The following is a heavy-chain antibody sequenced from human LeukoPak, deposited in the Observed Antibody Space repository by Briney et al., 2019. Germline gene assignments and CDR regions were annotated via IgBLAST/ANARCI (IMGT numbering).Heavy chain of an antibody. CDR1: GGSFSGYY. J-gene: IGHJ1*01. Sequence: SETLSLTCAVYGGSFSGYYWSWIRQPPGKGLEWIGEINHSGSTNYNPSLKSRATISVDTSKNQFSLKLSSVTAADTAVYYCARVRDTIFGVPRYFQHWGQGTLVTVSS. D-gene: IGHD3-3*01. V-gene: IGHV4-34*01. CDR3: ARVRDTIFGVPRYFQH. CDR2: INHSGST.